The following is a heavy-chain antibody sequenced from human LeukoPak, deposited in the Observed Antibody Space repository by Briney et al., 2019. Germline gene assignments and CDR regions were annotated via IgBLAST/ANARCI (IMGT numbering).Heavy chain of an antibody. CDR2: IKQDGSEK. V-gene: IGHV3-7*04. D-gene: IGHD2-2*01. CDR1: GFTFSSYW. Sequence: GGSLRLSCAASGFTFSSYWMSWVRQAPGKGLEWVANIKQDGSEKYYVDSVKGRFTISRDNAKNPLYLQMNSLRAEDTAVYYCARALYCSSTSCQYYFDYWGQGTLVTVSS. CDR3: ARALYCSSTSCQYYFDY. J-gene: IGHJ4*02.